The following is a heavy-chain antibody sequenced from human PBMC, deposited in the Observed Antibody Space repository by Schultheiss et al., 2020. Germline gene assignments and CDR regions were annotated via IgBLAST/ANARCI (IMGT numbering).Heavy chain of an antibody. J-gene: IGHJ4*02. CDR2: IYHSGST. D-gene: IGHD1-26*01. Sequence: SQTLSLTCAVYGGSFSGYYWSWIRQPPGKGLEWIAEIYHSGSTNYNPSLKSRVTISVDKSKNQFSLKLSSVTAADTAVYYCARQTVGATAFDYWGQGTLVTVSS. CDR1: GGSFSGYY. V-gene: IGHV4-34*01. CDR3: ARQTVGATAFDY.